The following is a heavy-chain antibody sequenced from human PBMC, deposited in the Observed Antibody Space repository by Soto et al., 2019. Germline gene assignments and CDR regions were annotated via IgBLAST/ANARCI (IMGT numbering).Heavy chain of an antibody. D-gene: IGHD2-15*01. Sequence: QLQLQESGPGLVKPSETLSLTCTVSGGSISSSSYYWGWIRQPPGKGLEWIGSIYYSGSTYYNPSLKSRVTISVDTSKNQFSLKLSSVTAADTAVYYCASRGWTGDIVVVVAASDAFDIWGQGTMVTVSS. J-gene: IGHJ3*02. CDR2: IYYSGST. CDR3: ASRGWTGDIVVVVAASDAFDI. V-gene: IGHV4-39*01. CDR1: GGSISSSSYY.